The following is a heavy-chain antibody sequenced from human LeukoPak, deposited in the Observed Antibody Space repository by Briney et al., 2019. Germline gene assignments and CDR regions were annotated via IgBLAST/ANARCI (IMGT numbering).Heavy chain of an antibody. D-gene: IGHD3-22*01. Sequence: ASVKASFKAAAYTFTSYGINWVRQTPGQGLEWMGWISAYNGNTNYAQKLQGRVTMTTDTSTSTAYMELRSLRSDDTAVYYGARVSGMIVAVIDHRHDYWGQGTLVTVSS. CDR3: ARVSGMIVAVIDHRHDY. CDR2: ISAYNGNT. J-gene: IGHJ4*02. V-gene: IGHV1-18*01. CDR1: AYTFTSYG.